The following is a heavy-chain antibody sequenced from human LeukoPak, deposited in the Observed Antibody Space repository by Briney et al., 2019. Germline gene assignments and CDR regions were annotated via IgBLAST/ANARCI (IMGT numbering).Heavy chain of an antibody. D-gene: IGHD6-13*01. CDR2: IIPIFGTA. V-gene: IGHV1-69*13. CDR3: ARRDSSSWPYYVDY. J-gene: IGHJ4*02. Sequence: AAVTVSYKASGGTFSSHAISWVRQAPGQRLERRGGIIPIFGTANYAQKFQGRVTITADESTSTAYMELSSLRSEDTAVYYCARRDSSSWPYYVDYWGQGTLVTVS. CDR1: GGTFSSHA.